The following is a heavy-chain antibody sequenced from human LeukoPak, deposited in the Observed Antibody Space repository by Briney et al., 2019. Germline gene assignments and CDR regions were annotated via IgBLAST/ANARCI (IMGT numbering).Heavy chain of an antibody. CDR3: TTDSTGTTEDDAFDI. Sequence: PGGSLRLSCAASGFTFSNAWMNWVRQAPGKGLEWVGRIRSKTDGGTTDYAAPVKGRFTISRDDSKNTLYLQMNSLKTEDTAVYYCTTDSTGTTEDDAFDIWGHGTMVTVSS. CDR2: IRSKTDGGTT. V-gene: IGHV3-15*07. J-gene: IGHJ3*02. D-gene: IGHD1-1*01. CDR1: GFTFSNAW.